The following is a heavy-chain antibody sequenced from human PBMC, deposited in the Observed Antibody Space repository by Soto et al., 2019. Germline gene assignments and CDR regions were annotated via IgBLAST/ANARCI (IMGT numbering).Heavy chain of an antibody. V-gene: IGHV3-9*01. J-gene: IGHJ2*01. CDR2: ISWNSGSI. CDR1: GFTFDDYA. CDR3: AKDKGWYFDL. Sequence: ESGGGLVQPGRSLRLSCAASGFTFDDYAMHWVRQAPGKGLEWVSGISWNSGSIGYADSVKGRFTISRDNAKNSLYLQMNSLRAEDTALYYCAKDKGWYFDLWGRGTLVTVSS.